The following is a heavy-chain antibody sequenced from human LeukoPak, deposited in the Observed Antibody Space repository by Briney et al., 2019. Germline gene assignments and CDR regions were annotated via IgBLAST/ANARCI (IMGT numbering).Heavy chain of an antibody. CDR3: ARWHRRGYYYYGMDV. J-gene: IGHJ6*04. D-gene: IGHD1-14*01. V-gene: IGHV4-4*02. CDR1: GGSISSSNW. CDR2: IYHSGST. Sequence: PSGTLSLTCAVSGGSISSSNWWSWVRQPPGKGLEWIGEIYHSGSTNYNPSLKSRVTISVDTSKNQFSLKLSSVTAADTAVYYCARWHRRGYYYYGMDVWGKGTTVTVSS.